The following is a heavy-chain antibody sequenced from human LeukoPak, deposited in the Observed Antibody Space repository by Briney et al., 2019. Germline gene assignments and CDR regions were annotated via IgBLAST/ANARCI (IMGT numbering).Heavy chain of an antibody. CDR1: GYSISSGYY. D-gene: IGHD2-15*01. V-gene: IGHV4-38-2*01. J-gene: IGHJ4*02. CDR3: ARVNVVVVAATLSHYFDY. CDR2: IYHRGST. Sequence: SETLSLTCAVSGYSISSGYYWGWIRQPPGKGLEWIGSIYHRGSTYYNPSLKSRVTISVDTSKNQFSLKLSSVTTADTAVYYCARVNVVVVAATLSHYFDYWGQGTLVTVSS.